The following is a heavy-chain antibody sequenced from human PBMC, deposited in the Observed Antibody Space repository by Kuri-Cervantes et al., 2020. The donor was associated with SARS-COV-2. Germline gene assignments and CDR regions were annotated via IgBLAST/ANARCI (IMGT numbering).Heavy chain of an antibody. J-gene: IGHJ5*02. CDR1: GGSFSGYY. CDR2: INHSGST. Sequence: ESLKISCAVYGGSFSGYYWSWIRQPPGRGLEWIGEINHSGSTNYNPSLESRVTMSVDTSRNQFSLKLGAVTAADTALYYCARHWDSSANWFDPWGQGTLVTVSS. V-gene: IGHV4-34*01. D-gene: IGHD6-25*01. CDR3: ARHWDSSANWFDP.